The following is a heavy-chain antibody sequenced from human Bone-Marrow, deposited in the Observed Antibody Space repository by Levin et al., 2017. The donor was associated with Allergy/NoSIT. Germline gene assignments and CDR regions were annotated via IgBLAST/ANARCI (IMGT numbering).Heavy chain of an antibody. CDR1: GGSISASSYH. Sequence: PSETLSLTCTVSGGSISASSYHWGWIRQPPGKGLEWIGNIYYSGSTNYNPSLKSRVTISADTSKNHFSLKLSSVSAADTAVYYCVRPQKYCSSTDCYAWAFDCWGQGTLVTVSS. V-gene: IGHV4-39*01. CDR3: VRPQKYCSSTDCYAWAFDC. D-gene: IGHD2-2*01. CDR2: IYYSGST. J-gene: IGHJ4*02.